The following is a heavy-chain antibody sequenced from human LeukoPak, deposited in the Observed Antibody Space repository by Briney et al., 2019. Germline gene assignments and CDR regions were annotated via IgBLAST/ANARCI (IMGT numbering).Heavy chain of an antibody. CDR1: GLTFSSFG. V-gene: IGHV3-21*01. J-gene: IGHJ4*02. D-gene: IGHD5-18*01. Sequence: GGSLRSSVEAPGLTFSSFGMNWVGKAPGKGLNWVPSISSSSSYIYYADSLKGRFTISRDNAKNSLYLQMNSLRAEDTAVYYCAREREYNYGHMLGYWGQGTLVTVSS. CDR3: AREREYNYGHMLGY. CDR2: ISSSSSYI.